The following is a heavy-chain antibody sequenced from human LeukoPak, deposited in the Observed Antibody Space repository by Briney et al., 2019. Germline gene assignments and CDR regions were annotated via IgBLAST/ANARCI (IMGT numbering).Heavy chain of an antibody. J-gene: IGHJ3*02. D-gene: IGHD4-23*01. CDR3: AREGYGGNSGRAFDI. CDR1: GFTSSSYE. CDR2: ISSSGSTI. V-gene: IGHV3-48*03. Sequence: GGSLRLSCAASGFTSSSYEMNCVRQAPGKGLGWVSYISSSGSTIYYADSVKGRFTISRDNAKDSLYLQMNSLRAEDTAVYYCAREGYGGNSGRAFDIWGQGTMVTVSS.